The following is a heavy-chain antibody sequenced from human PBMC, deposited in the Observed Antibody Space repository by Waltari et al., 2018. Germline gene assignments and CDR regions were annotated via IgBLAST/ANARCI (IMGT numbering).Heavy chain of an antibody. Sequence: GKGLEWIGEINHSGSTNYNPSLKSRVTISVDTSKNQFSLKLSSVTAADTAVYYCARGRGYLRFLEWLPFQHWGQGTLVTVSS. D-gene: IGHD3-3*01. V-gene: IGHV4-34*01. J-gene: IGHJ1*01. CDR2: INHSGST. CDR3: ARGRGYLRFLEWLPFQH.